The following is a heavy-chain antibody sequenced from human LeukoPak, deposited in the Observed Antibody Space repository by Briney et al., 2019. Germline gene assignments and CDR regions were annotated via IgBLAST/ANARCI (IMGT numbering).Heavy chain of an antibody. CDR2: IYPGDSDP. CDR1: GYSFTNYW. V-gene: IGHV5-51*01. D-gene: IGHD1-26*01. CDR3: ARQTFSGSLLGI. J-gene: IGHJ3*02. Sequence: GESPKISCKGSGYSFTNYWIAWVRQMPGKSLEWMGNIYPGDSDPRYSPSFQGQVTISADKSISTAYLQWSSLKASDTAMYYCARQTFSGSLLGIWGQGTMVTVSS.